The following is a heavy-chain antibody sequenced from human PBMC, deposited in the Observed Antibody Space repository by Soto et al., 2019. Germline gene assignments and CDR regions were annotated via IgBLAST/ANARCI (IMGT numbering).Heavy chain of an antibody. CDR2: IYYSGST. J-gene: IGHJ6*02. CDR3: AGCYDYSYYPGRSQTIYYYYGMDV. CDR1: GGSISSGGYY. Sequence: SETLSLTCTVSGGSISSGGYYWSWIRQHPGKGLEWIGYIYYSGSTYYNPSLKSRVTISVDTSKNQFSLKLSSVTAADTAVYYCAGCYDYSYYPGRSQTIYYYYGMDVWGQGTTVTVSS. D-gene: IGHD4-4*01. V-gene: IGHV4-31*03.